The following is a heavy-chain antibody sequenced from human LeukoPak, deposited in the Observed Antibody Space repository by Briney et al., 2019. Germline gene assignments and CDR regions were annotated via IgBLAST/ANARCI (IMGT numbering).Heavy chain of an antibody. CDR2: IKQDGTEK. J-gene: IGHJ3*02. CDR3: ARDLVWRSDWYEGAFDI. D-gene: IGHD6-19*01. CDR1: GFTFSSYW. V-gene: IGHV3-7*01. Sequence: GGSLRLSCTASGFTFSSYWMSWVRQAPGKGLEWVANIKQDGTEKYYVDSVKGRFTISKDNAKNSLYLQMNSLRAEDTAVYYCARDLVWRSDWYEGAFDIWGQGTMVTVSS.